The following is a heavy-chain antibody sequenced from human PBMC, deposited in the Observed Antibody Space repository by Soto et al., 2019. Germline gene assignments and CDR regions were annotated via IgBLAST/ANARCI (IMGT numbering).Heavy chain of an antibody. V-gene: IGHV3-23*01. CDR3: AKSGARSSTSWFDP. CDR1: GFTFSSYA. D-gene: IGHD2-2*01. CDR2: ISGSGGST. Sequence: HGGSLRLSCAASGFTFSSYAMSWVRQAPGKGLEWVSAISGSGGSTYYSDSVKGRLTISRDNSKNTLYLQMNSLRAEDTAVYYCAKSGARSSTSWFDPWGQGTLVTVSS. J-gene: IGHJ5*02.